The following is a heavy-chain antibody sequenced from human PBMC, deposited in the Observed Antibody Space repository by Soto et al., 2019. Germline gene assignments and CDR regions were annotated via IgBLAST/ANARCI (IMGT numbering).Heavy chain of an antibody. J-gene: IGHJ4*02. Sequence: QVQLGESGGGVVQPGRSLRLSCAASGFTFSNYGMHWVRQAPGKGLEWVAVISYDGSNKQYADSVKGRFTISRDNSKNTLFLQMNSLRAEDTDMYYCAKGSGSYSAHFDYWGQGTVVTVSS. D-gene: IGHD1-26*01. V-gene: IGHV3-30*18. CDR2: ISYDGSNK. CDR1: GFTFSNYG. CDR3: AKGSGSYSAHFDY.